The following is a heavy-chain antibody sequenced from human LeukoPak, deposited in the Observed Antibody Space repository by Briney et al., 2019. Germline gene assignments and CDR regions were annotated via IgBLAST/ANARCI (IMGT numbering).Heavy chain of an antibody. CDR3: ARGKSPPVWAPSDY. J-gene: IGHJ4*02. Sequence: GASVTVSCKASGYTFTSYGISWVRQAPGQGLAWMGWISAYNGNTNYAQKLQGRVTMTTDTSTSTAYMELRSLRSDDTAVYYCARGKSPPVWAPSDYWGQGTLVTVSS. D-gene: IGHD1-26*01. CDR1: GYTFTSYG. V-gene: IGHV1-18*01. CDR2: ISAYNGNT.